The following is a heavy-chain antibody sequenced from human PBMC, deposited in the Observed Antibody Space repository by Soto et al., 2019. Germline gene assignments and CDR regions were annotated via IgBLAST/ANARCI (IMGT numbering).Heavy chain of an antibody. V-gene: IGHV1-46*01. Sequence: QVQLVQSGAEVKKPGASVKVSCKASGYTFTSYYMHWVRQAPGQGLEWMGIINPSGGSTSYAQKFQGRVTMTRDTSTSTVYMELSSLRSDDTAVYYCARMRYSSSWEYYFDYWGQGTLGTVSS. CDR3: ARMRYSSSWEYYFDY. D-gene: IGHD6-13*01. CDR1: GYTFTSYY. J-gene: IGHJ4*02. CDR2: INPSGGST.